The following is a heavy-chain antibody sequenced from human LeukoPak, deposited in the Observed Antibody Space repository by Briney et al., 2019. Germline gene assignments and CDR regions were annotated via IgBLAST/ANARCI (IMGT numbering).Heavy chain of an antibody. Sequence: SGRSLRLSCAASGFIFDDYAILWVRQGPGKGLEWVSGISWSSGSRSYADSVKGRFTISRDNAKNSLYLQMNSLRYEDTALYYCAKDTSITIFGVVSSYYGMDVWGQGTTVTVSS. CDR3: AKDTSITIFGVVSSYYGMDV. V-gene: IGHV3-9*01. D-gene: IGHD3-3*01. CDR1: GFIFDDYA. J-gene: IGHJ6*02. CDR2: ISWSSGSR.